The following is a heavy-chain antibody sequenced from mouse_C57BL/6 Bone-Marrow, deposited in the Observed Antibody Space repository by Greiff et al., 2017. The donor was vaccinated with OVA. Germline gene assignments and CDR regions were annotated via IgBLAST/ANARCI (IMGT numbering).Heavy chain of an antibody. Sequence: VQLQQPGAELVKPGASVKLSCKASGYTFTSYWMHWVKQRPGQGLEWIGRIDPNSGGTKYNEKFKSKATLTVDKPSSTAYMQLSSLTSEDSAVYYCARGGYDYPYYFDYWGQGTTLTVSS. CDR2: IDPNSGGT. J-gene: IGHJ2*01. CDR3: ARGGYDYPYYFDY. D-gene: IGHD2-4*01. CDR1: GYTFTSYW. V-gene: IGHV1-72*01.